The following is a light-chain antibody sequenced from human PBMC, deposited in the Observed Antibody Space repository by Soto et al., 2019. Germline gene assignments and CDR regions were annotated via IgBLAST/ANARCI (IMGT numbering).Light chain of an antibody. CDR3: QPSYRTPCNT. CDR1: QSISSY. Sequence: DIQMTQSPSSLSASVGDRVTITCRASQSISSYLNWYQQKPGKAPKLLIYAASSLQSGVPSRFSGGGCGTHFTLAISIPQPEHLATYYCQPSYRTPCNTFGQETTLEIK. V-gene: IGKV1-39*01. J-gene: IGKJ2*01. CDR2: AAS.